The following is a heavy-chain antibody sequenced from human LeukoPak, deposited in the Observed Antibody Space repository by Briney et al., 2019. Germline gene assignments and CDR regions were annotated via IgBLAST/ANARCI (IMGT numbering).Heavy chain of an antibody. V-gene: IGHV3-48*01. J-gene: IGHJ4*02. CDR1: GFTFSSYS. CDR2: ISSSSSTI. CDR3: ARDRFSSSWRGVFDY. D-gene: IGHD6-13*01. Sequence: GGSLRLSCAASGFTFSSYSMNWVRLAPGNGLEWVSYISSSSSTIYYADSVKGRFTISRDNAKNSLYLQMNSLRAEDTAVYYCARDRFSSSWRGVFDYWGQGTLVTVSS.